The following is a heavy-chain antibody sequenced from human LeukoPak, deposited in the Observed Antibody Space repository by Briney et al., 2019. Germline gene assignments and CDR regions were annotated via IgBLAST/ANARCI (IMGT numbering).Heavy chain of an antibody. CDR2: IYYSGST. Sequence: SETLSPTCTVSGGSISSYYWSWIRQPPGKGLEWIGYIYYSGSTNYNPSLKSRVTISVDTSKNQSSLKLSSVTAADTAVYYCVIDGQEFIDYWGQGTLVTVSS. V-gene: IGHV4-59*01. CDR3: VIDGQEFIDY. CDR1: GGSISSYY. J-gene: IGHJ4*02.